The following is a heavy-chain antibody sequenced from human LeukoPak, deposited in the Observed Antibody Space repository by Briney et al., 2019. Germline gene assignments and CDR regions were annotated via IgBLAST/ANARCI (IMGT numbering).Heavy chain of an antibody. D-gene: IGHD2-2*01. J-gene: IGHJ1*01. V-gene: IGHV3-30-3*01. CDR3: ARGPLLRPAANLRYFQH. Sequence: SLRLSCAASGFTFSSYAMHWVRQAPGKGLEWVAVISYDGSNKYYADSVKGRFTISRDNSKNTLYLQMNSLRAEDTAVYYCARGPLLRPAANLRYFQHWGQGTLVTVSS. CDR2: ISYDGSNK. CDR1: GFTFSSYA.